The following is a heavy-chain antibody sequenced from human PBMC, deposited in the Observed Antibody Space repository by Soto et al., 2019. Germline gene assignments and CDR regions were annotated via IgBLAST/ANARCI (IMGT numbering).Heavy chain of an antibody. J-gene: IGHJ5*02. CDR3: ARPNQQLVPWFDP. D-gene: IGHD6-13*01. V-gene: IGHV4-39*01. CDR2: IYYSGST. Sequence: PSETLSLTCTVSGGSISSSSYYWGWIRQPPGKGLEWIGSIYYSGSTYYNPSLKSRVTISVDTSKNQFSLKLSSVTAADTAVYYCARPNQQLVPWFDPWGQGTLVTVSS. CDR1: GGSISSSSYY.